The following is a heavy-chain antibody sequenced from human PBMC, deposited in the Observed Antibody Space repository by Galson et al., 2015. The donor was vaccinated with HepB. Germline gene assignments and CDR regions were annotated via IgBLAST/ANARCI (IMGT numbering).Heavy chain of an antibody. D-gene: IGHD4-11*01. CDR1: GFSFSSYW. CDR2: IKQDGSEK. V-gene: IGHV3-7*03. J-gene: IGHJ5*02. Sequence: SLRLSCAGSGFSFSSYWMSWVRQASEKGLEWVANIKQDGSEKYYVDSVKGRFTISRDNARNSVYLQMSSLRAEDTAIYYCAREPYSTASPRFNPWGQCALVTVSS. CDR3: AREPYSTASPRFNP.